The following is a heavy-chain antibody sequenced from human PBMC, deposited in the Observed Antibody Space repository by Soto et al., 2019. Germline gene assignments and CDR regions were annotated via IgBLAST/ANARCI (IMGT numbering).Heavy chain of an antibody. J-gene: IGHJ4*02. CDR3: ARDRMLAVAGFDY. Sequence: SGFTFSSYGIHWVRQAPGKGLEWVAVISYDGRNNNYADSVRGRFTISRDNSKNTLYLQMNSLSAEGTSVYYCARDRMLAVAGFDYWGQGTLVTVSS. D-gene: IGHD6-19*01. CDR2: ISYDGRNN. CDR1: GFTFSSYG. V-gene: IGHV3-33*05.